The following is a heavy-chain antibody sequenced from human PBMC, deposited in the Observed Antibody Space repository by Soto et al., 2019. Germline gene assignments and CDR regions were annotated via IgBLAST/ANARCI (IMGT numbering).Heavy chain of an antibody. D-gene: IGHD1-26*01. V-gene: IGHV3-23*01. CDR2: VDSSGRT. Sequence: EVQLLESGGGLVQPGGSLRLSCAASGFTFSSYAMSWVRQAPGKGPEWVSLVDSSGRTYYTDAVKGRFTVSRDNSENTVYLQMNSLRAEDTAVYYCAKWLRSGSYYCDYWGQGTLVTVSS. CDR3: AKWLRSGSYYCDY. CDR1: GFTFSSYA. J-gene: IGHJ4*02.